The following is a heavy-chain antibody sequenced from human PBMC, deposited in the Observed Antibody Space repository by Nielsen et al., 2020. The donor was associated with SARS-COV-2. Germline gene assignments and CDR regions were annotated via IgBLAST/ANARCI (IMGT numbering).Heavy chain of an antibody. CDR2: INTNTGNP. D-gene: IGHD3-9*01. V-gene: IGHV7-4-1*02. J-gene: IGHJ6*02. CDR1: GYTFTSYA. CDR3: ARDRDDILTGYYIEGTYYYYGMDV. Sequence: ASVKVSCKASGYTFTSYAMNWVRQAPGQGLEWMGWINTNTGNPTYAQGFTGRFVFSLDTSVSTAYLQISSLKAEDTAVYYCARDRDDILTGYYIEGTYYYYGMDVWGQGTTVTVS.